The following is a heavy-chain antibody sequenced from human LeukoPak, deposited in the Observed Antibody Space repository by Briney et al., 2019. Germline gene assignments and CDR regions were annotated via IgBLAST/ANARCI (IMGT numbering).Heavy chain of an antibody. J-gene: IGHJ4*02. D-gene: IGHD2-21*01. CDR3: AREERGQAINY. V-gene: IGHV3-64*01. CDR1: RFTFSAHA. Sequence: PGGSLRLSCAASRFTFSAHAMHWVRQAPGKGLEFVSAINSNGDSTYYANSVKGRFTISRDNSKNTLYLQMGSLRAEDMAVYYCAREERGQAINYWGQGTLVTVSS. CDR2: INSNGDST.